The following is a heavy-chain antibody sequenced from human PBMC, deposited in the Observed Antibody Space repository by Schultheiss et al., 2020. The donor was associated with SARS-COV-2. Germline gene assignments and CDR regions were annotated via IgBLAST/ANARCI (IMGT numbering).Heavy chain of an antibody. CDR1: GGSISSSNW. D-gene: IGHD3-3*01. Sequence: SETLSLTCAVSGGSISSSNWWSWVRQPPGKGLEWIGEIYHSGSTNYNPSLKSRVTISVDTSKNQFSLKLSSVTAADTAVYYCARMGARLRFLSWYYYGMDVWGQGTTVTVSS. J-gene: IGHJ6*02. V-gene: IGHV4-4*02. CDR2: IYHSGST. CDR3: ARMGARLRFLSWYYYGMDV.